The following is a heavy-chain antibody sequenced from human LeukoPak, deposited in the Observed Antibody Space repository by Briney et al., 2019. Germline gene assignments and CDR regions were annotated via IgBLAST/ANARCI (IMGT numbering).Heavy chain of an antibody. CDR2: ISGSGGST. CDR1: GFTFSSYA. Sequence: GGSLRLSCAASGFTFSSYAMSWVRQAPGKGLEWVSAISGSGGSTYYADSVKGRFTISRDNSKNTLYLQMNSLRAEDTAVYYCAKDSGPTMIVVVILDYWGQGTLVTVSS. D-gene: IGHD3-22*01. V-gene: IGHV3-23*01. CDR3: AKDSGPTMIVVVILDY. J-gene: IGHJ4*02.